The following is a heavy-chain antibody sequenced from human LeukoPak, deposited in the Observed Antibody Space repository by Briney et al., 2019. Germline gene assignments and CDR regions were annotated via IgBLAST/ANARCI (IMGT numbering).Heavy chain of an antibody. D-gene: IGHD1-1*01. CDR3: ARETTALDY. CDR1: GGSISSYY. J-gene: IGHJ4*02. Sequence: ETLSLTCTVSGGSISSYYWSWIRQPPGKGLEWLGYIYYSGNTAYNPSLKSRITISVDTSKNQFSLRLNSVTAADTAVYYCARETTALDYWGQGTLVTVSS. CDR2: IYYSGNT. V-gene: IGHV4-59*01.